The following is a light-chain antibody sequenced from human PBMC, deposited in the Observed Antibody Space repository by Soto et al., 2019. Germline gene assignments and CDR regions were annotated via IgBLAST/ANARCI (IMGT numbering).Light chain of an antibody. V-gene: IGLV2-14*01. CDR1: SSDVGGYNF. CDR3: TSYTSSDTGV. CDR2: DVT. J-gene: IGLJ2*01. Sequence: QSALTQPASVSGSPGQSITISCTGTSSDVGGYNFVSWYQQHTGKAPKLIIFDVTNRPPGVSNRFSGSKSGNTASLTISGLQAEDEADYYCTSYTSSDTGVFGGGTKLTVL.